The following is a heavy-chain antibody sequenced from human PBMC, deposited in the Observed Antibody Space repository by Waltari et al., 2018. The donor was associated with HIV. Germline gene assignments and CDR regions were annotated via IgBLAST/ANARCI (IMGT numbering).Heavy chain of an antibody. D-gene: IGHD5-18*01. CDR2: ISNSGTNK. CDR3: ARDRGYTYGPPDF. V-gene: IGHV3-11*04. J-gene: IGHJ4*02. CDR1: GFSFSDSY. Sequence: QVQLVESGGGLVKPGGSLRLSCAASGFSFSDSYMTWIRQAPGRGREWGSYISNSGTNKDYADSVKGRFTVSRDNAKNSLYLQMNSLRAEDTAVYYCARDRGYTYGPPDFWGQGTLVTVSS.